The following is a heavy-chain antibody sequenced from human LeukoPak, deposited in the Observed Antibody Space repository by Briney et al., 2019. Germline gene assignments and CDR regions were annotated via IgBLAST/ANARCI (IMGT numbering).Heavy chain of an antibody. CDR1: GYTFTSYA. V-gene: IGHV1-2*02. CDR3: ARPKGRADDAFDI. J-gene: IGHJ3*02. D-gene: IGHD2-15*01. CDR2: ISAYNGNT. Sequence: GASVKVSCKASGYTFTSYAMNWVRQAPGQGLEWMGWISAYNGNTNYAQKLQGRVTMTRDTSISTAYMELSRLRSDDTAVYYCARPKGRADDAFDIWGQGTMVTVSS.